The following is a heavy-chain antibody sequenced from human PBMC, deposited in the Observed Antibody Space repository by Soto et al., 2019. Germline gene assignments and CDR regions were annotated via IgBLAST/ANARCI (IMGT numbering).Heavy chain of an antibody. Sequence: QPGGSLRLSCAASGFTFSSYGMHWVRQAPGKGLEWVAVISYDGSNKYYADSVKGRFTISRDNSKNTLYLQMNSLRAEDTAVYYCAKEKLGYCSGGSCYFFYYFDYWGQGTLVTVSS. V-gene: IGHV3-30*18. CDR2: ISYDGSNK. CDR1: GFTFSSYG. J-gene: IGHJ4*02. CDR3: AKEKLGYCSGGSCYFFYYFDY. D-gene: IGHD2-15*01.